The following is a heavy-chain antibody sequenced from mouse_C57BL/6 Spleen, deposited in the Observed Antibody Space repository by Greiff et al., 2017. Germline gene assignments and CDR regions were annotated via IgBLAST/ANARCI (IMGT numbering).Heavy chain of an antibody. Sequence: QVQLKQPGAELVKPGASVKLSCKASGYTFTSYWMQWVKQRPGQGLEWIGEIDPSDSYTNYNQKFKGKATLTVDTSSSTAYMHLSSLTSEDSSVYYCARGGYGSSAWFAYWGQGTLVTVSA. CDR2: IDPSDSYT. CDR1: GYTFTSYW. D-gene: IGHD1-1*01. CDR3: ARGGYGSSAWFAY. J-gene: IGHJ3*01. V-gene: IGHV1-50*01.